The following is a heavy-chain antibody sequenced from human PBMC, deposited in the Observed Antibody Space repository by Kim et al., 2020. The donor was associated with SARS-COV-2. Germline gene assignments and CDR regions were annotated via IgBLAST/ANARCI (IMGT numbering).Heavy chain of an antibody. V-gene: IGHV1-69*01. J-gene: IGHJ4*02. D-gene: IGHD3-22*01. CDR3: ARSAYYDSSGYPPDY. Sequence: QTFPGRVTITADESTSTAYMELSSLRSEDTAVYYCARSAYYDSSGYPPDYWGQGTLVTVSS.